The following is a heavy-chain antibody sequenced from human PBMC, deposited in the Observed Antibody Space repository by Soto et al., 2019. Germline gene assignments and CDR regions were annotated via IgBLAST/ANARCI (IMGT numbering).Heavy chain of an antibody. CDR1: GYTFSSSS. V-gene: IGHV1-18*01. D-gene: IGHD3-16*01. J-gene: IGHJ4*02. Sequence: GASVKVSCKASGYTFSSSSISWVRQAPGQGLECMGWISVYNGNTNYAQTLQDRVTMSTDTSTGTAYMELKSLRSDDTAVYYCARNASGGFDSWGQGTLVTVSS. CDR2: ISVYNGNT. CDR3: ARNASGGFDS.